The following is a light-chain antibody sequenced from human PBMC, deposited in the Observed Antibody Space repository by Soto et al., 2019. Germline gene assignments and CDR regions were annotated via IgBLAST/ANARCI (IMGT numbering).Light chain of an antibody. Sequence: DIQMTQSPSTLSASVGDRVTITCRASQSVFSWLAWYQQKPGQAPKLLIYDASTLEGGVPSRFSGSGSVTEFTLTIGGLQPDDFATYHCQEYTSFSWSFGQGTKVEVK. CDR3: QEYTSFSWS. CDR2: DAS. J-gene: IGKJ1*01. V-gene: IGKV1-5*01. CDR1: QSVFSW.